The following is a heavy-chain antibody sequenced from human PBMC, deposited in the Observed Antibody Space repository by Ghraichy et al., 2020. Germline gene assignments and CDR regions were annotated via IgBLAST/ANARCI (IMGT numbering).Heavy chain of an antibody. V-gene: IGHV3-72*01. CDR1: GFTFGDHY. Sequence: GESLNISCAASGFTFGDHYMDWVRQAPGKGLEWVGRIKNRVGSYATEYAAALTGRFSISRDESRRSVYLQMSSLRFEDTAAYFCATWIAGAPRYWGQGTLVTVSS. CDR3: ATWIAGAPRY. D-gene: IGHD1-26*01. J-gene: IGHJ4*02. CDR2: IKNRVGSYAT.